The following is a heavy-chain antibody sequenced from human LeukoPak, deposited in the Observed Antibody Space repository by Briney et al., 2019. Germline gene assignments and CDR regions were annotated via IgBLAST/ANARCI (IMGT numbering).Heavy chain of an antibody. CDR2: LNPNSGDT. D-gene: IGHD3-10*01. CDR3: ARMYYYGSGTYYGDY. CDR1: GYTFTGYY. Sequence: GASVKVSCKASGYTFTGYYMHWVRQAPGQGLEWVGLLNPNSGDTNYAEKFQGRVTMIRDSSINTAYMELSRLRSDDTAVYYCARMYYYGSGTYYGDYWGQGSLVTVSS. J-gene: IGHJ4*02. V-gene: IGHV1-2*02.